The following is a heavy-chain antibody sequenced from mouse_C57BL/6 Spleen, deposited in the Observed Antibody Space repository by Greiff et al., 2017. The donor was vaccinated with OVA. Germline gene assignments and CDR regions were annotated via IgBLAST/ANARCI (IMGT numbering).Heavy chain of an antibody. CDR1: GFTFTDYY. V-gene: IGHV7-3*01. D-gene: IGHD2-5*01. CDR3: ARSYYSTAWFAY. CDR2: IRNKANGYTT. Sequence: EVQGVESGGGLVQPGGSLSLSCAASGFTFTDYYMSWVRQPPGKALEWLGFIRNKANGYTTEYSASVKGRFTISRDNSQSILYLQMNALRAEDSATYYCARSYYSTAWFAYWGQGTLVTVSA. J-gene: IGHJ3*01.